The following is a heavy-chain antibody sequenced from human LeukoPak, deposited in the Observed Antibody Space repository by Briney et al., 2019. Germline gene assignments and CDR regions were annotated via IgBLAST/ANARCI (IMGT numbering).Heavy chain of an antibody. J-gene: IGHJ3*01. CDR3: AKDPNGDYVGAFDS. CDR1: GFTFSSYA. V-gene: IGHV3-23*01. D-gene: IGHD4-17*01. Sequence: GGSLRLSCAASGFTFSSYAMSWVRQAPGKGLEWVSSVTDGGDGTSYADSVKGRFTVYRDNSKNTLYLQMNSLRAGDTAVYYCAKDPNGDYVGAFDSWGQGTLVTVSS. CDR2: VTDGGDGT.